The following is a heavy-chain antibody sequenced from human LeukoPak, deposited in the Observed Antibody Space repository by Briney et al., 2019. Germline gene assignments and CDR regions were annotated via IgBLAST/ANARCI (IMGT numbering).Heavy chain of an antibody. V-gene: IGHV3-23*01. Sequence: PGGSLRLSCAASGFTFSSYAMSWVRQAPGKGLEWVSAISGSGGSTYYADSVKGRFTISRDNSKNTLYLQMNSLRAEDTAVYYCAKPTRYCSGGSCYFDYWGQGTLVTVSS. CDR2: ISGSGGST. J-gene: IGHJ4*02. CDR1: GFTFSSYA. D-gene: IGHD2-15*01. CDR3: AKPTRYCSGGSCYFDY.